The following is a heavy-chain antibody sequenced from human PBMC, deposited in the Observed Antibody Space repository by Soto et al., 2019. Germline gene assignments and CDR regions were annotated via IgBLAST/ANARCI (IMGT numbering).Heavy chain of an antibody. CDR3: ASRITRGYSYGPERFDY. D-gene: IGHD5-18*01. Sequence: QVQLVQSGAAVKKPGSSVKVSCKASGGTFSSYAISWVRQAPGQGLEWMGGIIPIFGTANYAQKFQGRVTITADESTSTAYRELSRLRSEDTAVYYCASRITRGYSYGPERFDYWGQGTLVTVSS. J-gene: IGHJ4*02. CDR2: IIPIFGTA. V-gene: IGHV1-69*12. CDR1: GGTFSSYA.